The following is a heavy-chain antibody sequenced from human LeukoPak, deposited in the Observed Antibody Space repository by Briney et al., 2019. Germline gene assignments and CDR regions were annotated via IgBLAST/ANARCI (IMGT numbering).Heavy chain of an antibody. CDR1: GYTFTSYG. V-gene: IGHV1-18*01. J-gene: IGHJ5*02. Sequence: ASVKVSCKASGYTFTSYGISWVRQAPGQGLEWMGWISAYNGNTNYAQKLQGRVTMTTDTSTSTAYMELRSLRSDDTAVYYCARDTHIQLAGGVWFNPWGQGTLVTVSS. CDR3: ARDTHIQLAGGVWFNP. CDR2: ISAYNGNT. D-gene: IGHD5-18*01.